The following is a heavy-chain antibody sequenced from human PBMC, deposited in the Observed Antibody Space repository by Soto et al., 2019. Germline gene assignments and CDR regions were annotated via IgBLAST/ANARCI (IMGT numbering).Heavy chain of an antibody. CDR1: GGTFSSYA. Sequence: ASVKVSCKASGGTFSSYAISWVRQAPGQGLEWMGGIIPIFGTANYAQKFQGRVTITADESTSTAYMELSSLRSEDTAVYYCARDIGRIQIFGNDDFDIWGQGTMVTVSS. CDR2: IIPIFGTA. D-gene: IGHD3-3*01. V-gene: IGHV1-69*13. J-gene: IGHJ3*02. CDR3: ARDIGRIQIFGNDDFDI.